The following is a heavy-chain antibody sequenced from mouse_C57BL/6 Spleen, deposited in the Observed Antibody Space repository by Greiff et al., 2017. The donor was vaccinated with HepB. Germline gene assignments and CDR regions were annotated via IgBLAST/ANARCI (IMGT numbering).Heavy chain of an antibody. CDR1: GYTFNSYW. Sequence: QVQLQQPGAELVKPGASVKLSCKASGYTFNSYWMHWVKQRPGQGLEWIGMIHPNSGSTNYNEKFKSKATLTVDTSSSTAYMQLSSLTSEDSAVYYCARRGSYYAMDYWGQGTSVTVSS. CDR2: IHPNSGST. J-gene: IGHJ4*01. CDR3: ARRGSYYAMDY. V-gene: IGHV1-64*01.